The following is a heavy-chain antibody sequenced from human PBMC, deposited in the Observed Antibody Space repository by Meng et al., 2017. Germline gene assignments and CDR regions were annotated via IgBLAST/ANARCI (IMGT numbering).Heavy chain of an antibody. CDR1: GGTFSGYY. V-gene: IGHV4-34*01. CDR2: INHSGST. Sequence: QVQLQPWGAGPLKPSESLSPTCAVHGGTFSGYYWSWIRQPPGKGLEWIGEINHSGSTNYNPSLKSRVTISVDTSKNQFSLKLSSVTAADTAVYYCARRCVIWSGYRLDYWGQGTLVTVSS. CDR3: ARRCVIWSGYRLDY. J-gene: IGHJ4*02. D-gene: IGHD3-3*01.